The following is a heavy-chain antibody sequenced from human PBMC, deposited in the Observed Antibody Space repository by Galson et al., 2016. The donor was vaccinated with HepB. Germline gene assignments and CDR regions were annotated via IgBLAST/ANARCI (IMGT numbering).Heavy chain of an antibody. CDR2: ISWNSGSI. Sequence: SLRLSCAAAGFTCDDYAMRWVRPAPGKGLEWVSGISWNSGSIGYADSVKGRFIISRDTAKNSLYLQMNGLRAEDTALYYCAKDSDLTLSQYSSGWFRETKRGYFDDWGQGTLVTVSS. J-gene: IGHJ4*02. CDR1: GFTCDDYA. V-gene: IGHV3-9*01. D-gene: IGHD6-19*01. CDR3: AKDSDLTLSQYSSGWFRETKRGYFDD.